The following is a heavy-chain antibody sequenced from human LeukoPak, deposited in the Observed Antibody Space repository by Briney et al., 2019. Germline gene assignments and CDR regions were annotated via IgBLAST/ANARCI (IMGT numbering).Heavy chain of an antibody. V-gene: IGHV3-11*01. J-gene: IGHJ4*02. Sequence: GGSLRLSCAASGFTFSDYYMSWIRQAPGEGLEWVSYISSSGSTIYYADSVKGRFTISRDNAKNSLYLQMNSLRAEDTAVYYCARDADSSYRGNLYYFDYWGQGTLVTVSS. CDR2: ISSSGSTI. D-gene: IGHD4-23*01. CDR1: GFTFSDYY. CDR3: ARDADSSYRGNLYYFDY.